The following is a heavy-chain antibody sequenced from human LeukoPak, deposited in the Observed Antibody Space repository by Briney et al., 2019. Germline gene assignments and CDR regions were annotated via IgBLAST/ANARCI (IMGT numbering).Heavy chain of an antibody. V-gene: IGHV3-7*01. CDR3: ARERDYKDYYYGMDV. CDR2: IKQDGSEK. CDR1: GFTFSSYW. J-gene: IGHJ6*02. D-gene: IGHD3-16*01. Sequence: SEGSLRLSCAASGFTFSSYWMSWVRQAPGKGPEWVANIKQDGSEKYYVDSVKGRFTISRDNAKNSLYLQMNSLRAEDTAVYYCARERDYKDYYYGMDVWGQGTTVTVSS.